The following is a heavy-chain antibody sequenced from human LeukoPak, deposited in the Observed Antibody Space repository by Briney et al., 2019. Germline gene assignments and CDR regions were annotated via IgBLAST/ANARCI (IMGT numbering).Heavy chain of an antibody. CDR2: ISYDGSNK. Sequence: GSLRLSCAASGFTFSSYGMHWVRQAPGKGLEWVAVISYDGSNKYYAGSVKGRFTISRDNSKNTLYLQMNSLRAEDTAVYYCAKDHYGAAWGQGTLVTVSS. D-gene: IGHD4-17*01. CDR3: AKDHYGAA. V-gene: IGHV3-30*18. J-gene: IGHJ5*02. CDR1: GFTFSSYG.